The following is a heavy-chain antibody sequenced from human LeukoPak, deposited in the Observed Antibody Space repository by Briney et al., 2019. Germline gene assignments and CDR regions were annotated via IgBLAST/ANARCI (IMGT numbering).Heavy chain of an antibody. V-gene: IGHV3-74*03. CDR3: VRVTWLPYDF. CDR2: INIDGTNA. J-gene: IGHJ4*02. Sequence: GGTLRLSCAASGFTFNNLWMHWGRQAAGHGLVWVSRINIDGTNATYADSVTGRFTISRANDRNTLYLEMNNMRAEDTAIDYCVRVTWLPYDFWGQGSLVIVSS. D-gene: IGHD2-2*02. CDR1: GFTFNNLW.